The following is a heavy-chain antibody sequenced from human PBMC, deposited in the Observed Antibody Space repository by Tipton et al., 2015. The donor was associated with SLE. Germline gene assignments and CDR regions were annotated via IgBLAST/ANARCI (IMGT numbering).Heavy chain of an antibody. V-gene: IGHV4-59*01. Sequence: TLSLTCTVSGGSISSYYWGWIRQPPGKGLEWIGYIYYSGSTNYNPSLKSRVTISVDTSKNQFSLKLSSVTAADTAVYYCARDQGTAGAFDIWGQGTMVTVSS. J-gene: IGHJ3*02. CDR1: GGSISSYY. CDR2: IYYSGST. D-gene: IGHD1-1*01. CDR3: ARDQGTAGAFDI.